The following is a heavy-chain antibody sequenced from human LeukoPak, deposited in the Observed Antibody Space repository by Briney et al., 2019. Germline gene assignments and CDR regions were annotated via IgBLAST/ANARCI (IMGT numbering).Heavy chain of an antibody. Sequence: GGSLRLSCAASGFTFSSYWMSWVRQAPGKGLEWAANIKQDGSEKYYVDSVKGRFTISRDNAKNSLYLQMNSLRAEDTAVYYCARPYYDSSGSHFDYWGQGTLVTVSS. D-gene: IGHD3-22*01. CDR2: IKQDGSEK. J-gene: IGHJ4*02. CDR1: GFTFSSYW. V-gene: IGHV3-7*01. CDR3: ARPYYDSSGSHFDY.